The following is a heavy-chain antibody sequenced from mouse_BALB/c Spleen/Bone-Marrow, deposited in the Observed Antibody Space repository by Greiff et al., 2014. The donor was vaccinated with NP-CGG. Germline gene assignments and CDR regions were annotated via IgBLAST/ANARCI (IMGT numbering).Heavy chain of an antibody. V-gene: IGHV5-6-2*01. CDR1: GFTFSSYY. J-gene: IGHJ2*01. D-gene: IGHD4-1*01. CDR3: ARRGWDGYFDY. CDR2: INSNGGST. Sequence: LQQSGGGLVKLGGSLELSCAASGFTFSSYYMSWVRQTPEKRLELVAAINSNGGSTYYPDTVKGRFTISRDNAKNTLYLQMSSLKSEDTALYYCARRGWDGYFDYWGQGTTLTVSS.